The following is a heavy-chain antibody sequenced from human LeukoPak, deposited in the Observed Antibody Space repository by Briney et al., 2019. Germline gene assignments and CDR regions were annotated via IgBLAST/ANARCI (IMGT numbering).Heavy chain of an antibody. CDR1: GYTFTSYG. Sequence: ASVKVSCKASGYTFTSYGISWVRQAPGQGLEWMGWISAYNGNTNYAQKLQGRVTMTTDTSTSTAYMELRSLRSDDTAVYYCARGYSGYDQPLAYYYYYYMDVWGKGTTVTVSS. CDR3: ARGYSGYDQPLAYYYYYYMDV. D-gene: IGHD5-12*01. J-gene: IGHJ6*03. CDR2: ISAYNGNT. V-gene: IGHV1-18*01.